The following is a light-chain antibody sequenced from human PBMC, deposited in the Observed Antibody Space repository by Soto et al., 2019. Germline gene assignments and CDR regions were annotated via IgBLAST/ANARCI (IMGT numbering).Light chain of an antibody. Sequence: QSALTQPASVSGSPGQSITISCTGTSSDVGRYNLVSWYQQRPGKAPTLIIYEVNERPSGISDRFSGSKSGNTASLTISGLQDEDEADYFCCSYVGSSILMFGGGTKVTVL. CDR2: EVN. CDR1: SSDVGRYNL. V-gene: IGLV2-23*02. CDR3: CSYVGSSILM. J-gene: IGLJ3*02.